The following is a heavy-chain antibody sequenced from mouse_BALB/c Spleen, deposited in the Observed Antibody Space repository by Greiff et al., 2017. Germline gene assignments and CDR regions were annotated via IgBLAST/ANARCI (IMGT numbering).Heavy chain of an antibody. D-gene: IGHD2-14*01. Sequence: EVHLVESGPGLVKPSQSLSLTCSVTGYSITSGYYWNWIRQFPGNKLEWMGYISYDGSNNYNPSLKNRISITRDTSKNQFFLKLNSVTTEDTATYYCATYYRYDRAWFAYWGQGTLVTVSA. CDR3: ATYYRYDRAWFAY. V-gene: IGHV3-6*02. J-gene: IGHJ3*01. CDR1: GYSITSGYY. CDR2: ISYDGSN.